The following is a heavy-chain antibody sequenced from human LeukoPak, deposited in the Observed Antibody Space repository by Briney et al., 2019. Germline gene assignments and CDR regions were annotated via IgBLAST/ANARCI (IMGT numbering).Heavy chain of an antibody. D-gene: IGHD6-19*01. CDR2: TSSSGSTI. Sequence: GGSLRLSCAASGFTFSDYYMSWIRQAPGKGLEWVSYTSSSGSTIYYADSVKGRFTISRDNAKNSLYLQMNSLRAEDTAVYYCARDLAVAGTTTNYYYYGMDVWGQGTTVTVSS. V-gene: IGHV3-11*01. CDR1: GFTFSDYY. CDR3: ARDLAVAGTTTNYYYYGMDV. J-gene: IGHJ6*02.